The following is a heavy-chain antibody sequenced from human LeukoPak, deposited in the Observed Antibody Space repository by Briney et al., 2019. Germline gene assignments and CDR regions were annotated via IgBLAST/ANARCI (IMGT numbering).Heavy chain of an antibody. CDR3: ARDQYDTWSRRGNFDS. CDR2: IKLDGSEK. CDR1: GFTFGKYW. D-gene: IGHD3-3*01. J-gene: IGHJ4*02. Sequence: GGSLRLSCVASGFTFGKYWMSWVRQAPGKGLEWVANIKLDGSEKDYVDSVKGRFTISRDNTKNSLYLQMNSLRVEDTAVFYCARDQYDTWSRRGNFDSWGQGTLVIVSS. V-gene: IGHV3-7*03.